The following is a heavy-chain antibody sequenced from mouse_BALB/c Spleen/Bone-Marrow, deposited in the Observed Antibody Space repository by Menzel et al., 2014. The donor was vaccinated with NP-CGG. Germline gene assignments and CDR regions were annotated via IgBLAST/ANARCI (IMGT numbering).Heavy chain of an antibody. CDR1: GFNFRDYY. Sequence: EVQREQSGAGLVQPGASLKLSCATSGFNFRDYYMHWVSQTPEKRLEWVAYISNGGGSTYYQATVQGRFTITTDNATNTPSFLMIRPKSYDTAMDYCASRWLWSSLDYWGQGTTITVSS. CDR2: ISNGGGST. V-gene: IGHV5-12*02. CDR3: ASRWLWSSLDY. J-gene: IGHJ2*01. D-gene: IGHD1-1*02.